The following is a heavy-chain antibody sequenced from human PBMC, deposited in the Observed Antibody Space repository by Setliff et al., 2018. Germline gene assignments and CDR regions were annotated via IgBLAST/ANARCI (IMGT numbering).Heavy chain of an antibody. CDR1: GGSISSSSYY. D-gene: IGHD6-13*01. J-gene: IGHJ3*02. CDR3: VREVTGSSRWFEGAFDI. V-gene: IGHV4-39*07. Sequence: SETLSLTCTVSGGSISSSSYYWGWIRQPPGKGLEWIGSIYYSGSTYYNPSLKSRVTISVDTSKNQFSLKLSSVTAADTAVYYCVREVTGSSRWFEGAFDIWGQGTMVTVSS. CDR2: IYYSGST.